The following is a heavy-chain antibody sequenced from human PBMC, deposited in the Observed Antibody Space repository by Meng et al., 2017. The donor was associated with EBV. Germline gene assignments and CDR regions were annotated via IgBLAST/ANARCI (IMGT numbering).Heavy chain of an antibody. D-gene: IGHD3-10*01. Sequence: QVQWVPSAAEVKKPGSSVKVSFQTSGGPFRYYAISWVRQAPGQGLEWLGGFLPRLGAPNYAQKFHGRVKITADESTSTHYMDLSSLRSEDTAIYYCASESGRGYTPDYWGQGTLVTVSS. J-gene: IGHJ4*02. CDR1: GGPFRYYA. CDR2: FLPRLGAP. V-gene: IGHV1-69*01. CDR3: ASESGRGYTPDY.